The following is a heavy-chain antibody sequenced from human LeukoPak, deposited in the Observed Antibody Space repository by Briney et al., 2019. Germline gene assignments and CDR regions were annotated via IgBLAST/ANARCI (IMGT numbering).Heavy chain of an antibody. V-gene: IGHV1-2*02. J-gene: IGHJ4*02. CDR2: INPDSGGT. CDR1: GYTFTGYY. Sequence: ASVKVSCKASGYTFTGYYMHWVRQAPGQGLEWMGWINPDSGGTNYAQKFQGRVTMTRDTSTSTAYMELSRLKSDDTAVYYCARDQEQQQLYDYWGQGTLVTVSS. CDR3: ARDQEQQQLYDY. D-gene: IGHD6-13*01.